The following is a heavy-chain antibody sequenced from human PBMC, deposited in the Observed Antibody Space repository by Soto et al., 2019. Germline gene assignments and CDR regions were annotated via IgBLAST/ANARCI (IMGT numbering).Heavy chain of an antibody. CDR1: GGTFSSYA. Sequence: QVQLVQSGAEVKKPGSSVKVSCKASGGTFSSYAISWVRQAPGQALEWMGGIIPIFGTANYAQKFQGRVTITADECTSTAYMELSSLRSEDKAVYYCARAGQWLAHFDYWGQGTLVTVSS. V-gene: IGHV1-69*01. J-gene: IGHJ4*02. CDR2: IIPIFGTA. D-gene: IGHD6-19*01. CDR3: ARAGQWLAHFDY.